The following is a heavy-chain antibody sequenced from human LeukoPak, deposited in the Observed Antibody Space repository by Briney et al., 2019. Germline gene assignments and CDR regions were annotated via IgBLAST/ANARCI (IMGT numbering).Heavy chain of an antibody. D-gene: IGHD2-15*01. Sequence: SETLSLTCTVSGGSISSYYWSWIRQPPGKGLEWFGYIYYSGSTNYNPSLKSRVTMSVDTSKNQFSLKLSSVTAADTAVYYCARGKVDDAFDIWGQGTMVTVSS. CDR2: IYYSGST. J-gene: IGHJ3*02. CDR1: GGSISSYY. V-gene: IGHV4-59*12. CDR3: ARGKVDDAFDI.